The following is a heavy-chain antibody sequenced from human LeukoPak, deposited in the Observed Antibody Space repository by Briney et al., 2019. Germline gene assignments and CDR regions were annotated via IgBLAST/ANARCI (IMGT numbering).Heavy chain of an antibody. D-gene: IGHD3-16*02. V-gene: IGHV4-39*07. J-gene: IGHJ5*02. CDR2: IYYSGST. CDR3: ARDENGYVWGSFRA. CDR1: GGSLHNYY. Sequence: SETLSLTCTVSGGSLHNYYWGWIRQPPGKGLEWIGNIYYSGSTYYNPSLESRVTMSLDTSKNQFSLKLSSVTAADTAVYYCARDENGYVWGSFRAWGQGTLVTVSS.